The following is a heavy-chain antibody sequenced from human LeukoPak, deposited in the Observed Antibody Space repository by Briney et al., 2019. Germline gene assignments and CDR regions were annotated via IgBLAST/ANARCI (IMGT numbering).Heavy chain of an antibody. CDR2: IYYSGST. CDR1: GGSISSSSYY. Sequence: SETLSLTCTVSGGSISSSSYYWGWIRQPPGKGLEWSGSIYYSGSTYYNPSLKSRVTISVDTSKNQFSLKLSSVTAADTAVYYCARLSNYYDSSGNDAFDIWGQGTMVTVSS. CDR3: ARLSNYYDSSGNDAFDI. V-gene: IGHV4-39*01. D-gene: IGHD3-22*01. J-gene: IGHJ3*02.